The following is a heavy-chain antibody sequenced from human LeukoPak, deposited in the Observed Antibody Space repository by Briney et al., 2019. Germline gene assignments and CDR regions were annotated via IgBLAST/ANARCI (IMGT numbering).Heavy chain of an antibody. J-gene: IGHJ4*02. CDR1: GFTFSNYA. V-gene: IGHV3-30-3*01. Sequence: PGRSLRLSCAASGFTFSNYAMHWVRQAPGKGLEWLAVISFDGNNEYYADSVKGRFTISRDNSKNTLYLQMNSLRAEDTGFYYCARERRDSVDYWGQGTLVTVSS. CDR2: ISFDGNNE. CDR3: ARERRDSVDY. D-gene: IGHD2-21*01.